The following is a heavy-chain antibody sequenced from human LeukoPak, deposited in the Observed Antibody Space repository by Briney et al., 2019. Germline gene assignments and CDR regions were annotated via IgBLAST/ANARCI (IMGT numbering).Heavy chain of an antibody. J-gene: IGHJ4*02. CDR1: GFIFRTYG. CDR3: ARELDPTFDY. Sequence: GGSLRLSCAASGFIFRTYGMHWVRQAPGKGLEWVSSISSSSTYMYYADSVKGRFTISRDNAKNSLYLQMNSLTAEDTAVYYCARELDPTFDYWGQGTLVTVSS. V-gene: IGHV3-21*03. CDR2: ISSSSTYM.